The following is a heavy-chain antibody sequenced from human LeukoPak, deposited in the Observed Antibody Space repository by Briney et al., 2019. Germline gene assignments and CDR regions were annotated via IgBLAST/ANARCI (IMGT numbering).Heavy chain of an antibody. CDR2: IIPILGIA. CDR1: GGTFSNYT. Sequence: SVKVSCKASGGTFSNYTISWVRQAPGQGLEWMGRIIPILGIANYAQKFQGRVTITADKSTSTAYMELSSLRSEDTAVYYCAREVEGFWSGSTGPFRYWGQGTLVTVSS. J-gene: IGHJ4*02. CDR3: AREVEGFWSGSTGPFRY. V-gene: IGHV1-69*04. D-gene: IGHD3-3*01.